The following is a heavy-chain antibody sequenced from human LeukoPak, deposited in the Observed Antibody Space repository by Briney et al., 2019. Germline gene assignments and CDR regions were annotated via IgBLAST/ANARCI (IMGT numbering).Heavy chain of an antibody. CDR1: GGTFSSYA. Sequence: SSVKVSCKASGGTFSSYAISWVRQAPGQGLEWMGRIIPILGIANYAQKFQGRVTITADKSTSTAYMELSSLRSEDAAVYYCARDFMVRGVITLDPWGQGTLVTVSS. CDR2: IIPILGIA. D-gene: IGHD3-10*01. J-gene: IGHJ5*02. CDR3: ARDFMVRGVITLDP. V-gene: IGHV1-69*04.